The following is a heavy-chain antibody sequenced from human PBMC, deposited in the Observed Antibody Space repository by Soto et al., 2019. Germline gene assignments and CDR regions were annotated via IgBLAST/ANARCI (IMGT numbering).Heavy chain of an antibody. Sequence: QVQLVQSGAEVKKPGSSAKVSCKASGSTFSSYAISWVRQAPGQGLEWMGGIIPIFGTANYAQKFQGRVTITADESTSTAYMELSSLRSEDTAVYYCARGPGHGDYDYFDYWGQGTLVTVSS. V-gene: IGHV1-69*01. CDR1: GSTFSSYA. D-gene: IGHD4-17*01. CDR2: IIPIFGTA. J-gene: IGHJ4*02. CDR3: ARGPGHGDYDYFDY.